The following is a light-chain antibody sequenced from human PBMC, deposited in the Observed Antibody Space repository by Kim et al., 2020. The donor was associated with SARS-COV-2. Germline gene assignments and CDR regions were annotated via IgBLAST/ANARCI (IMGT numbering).Light chain of an antibody. CDR3: QTWGTGIG. J-gene: IGLJ3*02. Sequence: GASVKLTCTLSSGHSSYAIAWHQQQPEKGPRYLMKLNSDDSHSKGDGIPDRFSGSSSGAERYLTISSLQSEDEADYYCQTWGTGIGFGGGTQLTVL. CDR1: SGHSSYA. CDR2: LNSDDSH. V-gene: IGLV4-69*01.